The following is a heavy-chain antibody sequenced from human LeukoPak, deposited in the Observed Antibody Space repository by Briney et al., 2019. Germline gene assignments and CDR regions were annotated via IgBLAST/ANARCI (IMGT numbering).Heavy chain of an antibody. CDR3: AGRGYSYGNDDY. CDR2: IYYSGST. CDR1: GCSISSYY. D-gene: IGHD5-18*01. Sequence: SETLSLTCTVSGCSISSYYWSWIRQPPGKGLEWIGYIYYSGSTNYNPSLKSRVTISVDTSKNQFSLKLSSVTAADTAVYYCAGRGYSYGNDDYWGQGTLVTVSS. V-gene: IGHV4-59*01. J-gene: IGHJ4*02.